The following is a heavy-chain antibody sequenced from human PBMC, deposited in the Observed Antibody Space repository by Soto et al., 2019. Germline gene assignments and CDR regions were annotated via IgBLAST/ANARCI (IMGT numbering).Heavy chain of an antibody. Sequence: QVQLQESGPGLVKPSQTLSLTCTVSGGSISSGGYYWSWIRQHPGKGLEWIGYIYYSGSTYYNPSLKSRVTISVDTSKIQFSLKLSSVTAADTAVYYCARDLYSSGWDGGAFDIWGQGTMVTVSS. CDR2: IYYSGST. J-gene: IGHJ3*02. D-gene: IGHD6-19*01. V-gene: IGHV4-31*03. CDR3: ARDLYSSGWDGGAFDI. CDR1: GGSISSGGYY.